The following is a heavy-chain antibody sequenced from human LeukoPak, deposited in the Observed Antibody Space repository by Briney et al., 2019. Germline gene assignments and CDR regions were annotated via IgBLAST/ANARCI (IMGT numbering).Heavy chain of an antibody. J-gene: IGHJ3*02. V-gene: IGHV3-30*04. CDR1: GFTFSSFA. CDR3: ARGEDIAVAIDAFEI. CDR2: ISYDGSNK. D-gene: IGHD6-19*01. Sequence: PGGSLRLSCAASGFTFSSFAMHWVRQAPGKGLEWVAVISYDGSNKYYADSMKGRFTISRDSSKITVYLQMNSLRVEDTAEYYCARGEDIAVAIDAFEIWGQGTMVTVSS.